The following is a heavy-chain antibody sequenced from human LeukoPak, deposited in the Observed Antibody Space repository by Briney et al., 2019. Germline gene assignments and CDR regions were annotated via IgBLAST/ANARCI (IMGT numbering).Heavy chain of an antibody. V-gene: IGHV4-61*02. D-gene: IGHD5-18*01. CDR3: ARVGDTAMATERYYYYYMDV. CDR2: IYTSGST. J-gene: IGHJ6*03. CDR1: GGSISSDNYS. Sequence: SQTLSLTCTVSGGSISSDNYSWSWIRQPAGKGLEWIGRIYTSGSTNYNPSLKSRVTISVDTSKKQFSLKLNSVTAADTAVYYCARVGDTAMATERYYYYYMDVWGKGTTVTVSS.